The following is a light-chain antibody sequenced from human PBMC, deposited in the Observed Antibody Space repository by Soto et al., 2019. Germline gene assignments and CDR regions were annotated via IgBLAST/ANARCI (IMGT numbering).Light chain of an antibody. CDR2: STS. V-gene: IGLV1-44*01. CDR1: SSNIGSNT. CDR3: AAWDDRLDVYV. Sequence: QSVLTQPPSASLTPGQIVAISCSGSSSNIGSNTVTWYQQLPGTVPKLLIYSTSQRSSGVPGRFSGSKSGASASLSISGLQSEDEADYYCAAWDDRLDVYVFGTGTKVTVL. J-gene: IGLJ1*01.